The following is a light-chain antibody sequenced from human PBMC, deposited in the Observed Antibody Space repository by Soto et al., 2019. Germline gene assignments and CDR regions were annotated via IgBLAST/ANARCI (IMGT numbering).Light chain of an antibody. J-gene: IGLJ2*01. CDR2: QDS. CDR1: KLGDKY. V-gene: IGLV3-1*01. CDR3: QAWDSSTVV. Sequence: SYELTQPPSVSVSPGQTASITCSGGKLGDKYACWYQQKPGQSPVLVIYQDSKRPSGFPERFSGSNSGNTATLTISGTQAMDEADYYCQAWDSSTVVFGGGTKLTVL.